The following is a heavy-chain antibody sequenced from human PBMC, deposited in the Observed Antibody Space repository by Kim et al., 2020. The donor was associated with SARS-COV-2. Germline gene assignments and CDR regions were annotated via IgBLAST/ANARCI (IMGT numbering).Heavy chain of an antibody. V-gene: IGHV4-59*13. CDR1: GGSISSYY. CDR2: IYYSGST. J-gene: IGHJ5*02. D-gene: IGHD4-17*01. CDR3: ARGITDYENKDNWFDP. Sequence: SETLSLTCTVSGGSISSYYWSWIRQPPGKGLEWIGYIYYSGSTNYNPSLKSRVTISVDTSKNQFSLKLSSVTAADTAVYYCARGITDYENKDNWFDPWGQGTLVTVSS.